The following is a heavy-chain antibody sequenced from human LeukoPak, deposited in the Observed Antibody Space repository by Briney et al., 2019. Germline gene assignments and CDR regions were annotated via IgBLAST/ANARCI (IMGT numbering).Heavy chain of an antibody. CDR1: GGSISGYY. D-gene: IGHD1-26*01. CDR3: ARDREWELQSSRYFDY. J-gene: IGHJ4*02. Sequence: PSETLSLTCTVSGGSISGYYWSWLRQPPGKGLEWIGYIYYSGSTNYNPSLKSRVTISVDTSKNQFSLKLSSVTAADAAVYYCARDREWELQSSRYFDYWGQGTLVTVSS. CDR2: IYYSGST. V-gene: IGHV4-59*01.